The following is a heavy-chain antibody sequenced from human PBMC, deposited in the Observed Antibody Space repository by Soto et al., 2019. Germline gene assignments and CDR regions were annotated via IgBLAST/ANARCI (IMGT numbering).Heavy chain of an antibody. J-gene: IGHJ4*03. Sequence: EVQMVESGGGFIQPGRSLGLSCAASGFTFGDYAMHWVRRVPGRGLEWVSSITWNGNVIGYADSVKGRFTVSRDNAKNSLYLHMSDLRAEDTALYYCAKGGPDAFCAGGRCYFDSWGQGIQVTVTS. D-gene: IGHD2-8*02. CDR1: GFTFGDYA. CDR3: AKGGPDAFCAGGRCYFDS. V-gene: IGHV3-9*01. CDR2: ITWNGNVI.